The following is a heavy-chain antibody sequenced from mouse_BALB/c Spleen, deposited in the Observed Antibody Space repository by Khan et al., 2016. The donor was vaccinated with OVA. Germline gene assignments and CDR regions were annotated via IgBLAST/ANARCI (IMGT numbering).Heavy chain of an antibody. J-gene: IGHJ3*01. D-gene: IGHD4-1*01. CDR3: ADHLTGSVGC. Sequence: EVKVVESGGDLVKPGGSLKLSCAASGFTFSSYSMSWVRQPPDKRLEWVASISSGGDYTYYPDSVKGRFTISSDNARNTLYLQMSDLKYRDTAMYYCADHLTGSVGCWGQGTLVTVSA. CDR2: ISSGGDYT. CDR1: GFTFSSYS. V-gene: IGHV5-6*01.